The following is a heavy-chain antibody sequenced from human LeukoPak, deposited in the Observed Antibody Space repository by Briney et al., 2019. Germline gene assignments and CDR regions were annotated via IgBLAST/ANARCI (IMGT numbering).Heavy chain of an antibody. V-gene: IGHV2-5*02. D-gene: IGHD4-23*01. Sequence: SGPTLVNPPQTLTLTCTFSGFSLSTRAVGVGWIRQPPGKALEWLAVIYWDDDERYSPSLKSRLTITKDTSKNQVVLTMTNMDPVDTATYYCAHSCGGGNSAYFDYWGQGTLVTVSS. J-gene: IGHJ4*02. CDR2: IYWDDDE. CDR3: AHSCGGGNSAYFDY. CDR1: GFSLSTRAVG.